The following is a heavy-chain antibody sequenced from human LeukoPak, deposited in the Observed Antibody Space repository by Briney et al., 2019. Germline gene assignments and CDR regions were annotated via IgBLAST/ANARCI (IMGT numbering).Heavy chain of an antibody. CDR1: GFTFSRYW. CDR3: ARDPSAWNGYFDH. D-gene: IGHD1-1*01. J-gene: IGHJ4*02. Sequence: GGSLRLSCAASGFTFSRYWMHWVRQAPGKGQMWVSRIESDGSSITYADAVKGRFTISRDNTKNTLYLQMNSLRAEDTAVYYCARDPSAWNGYFDHWGQGILVTVSS. CDR2: IESDGSSI. V-gene: IGHV3-74*03.